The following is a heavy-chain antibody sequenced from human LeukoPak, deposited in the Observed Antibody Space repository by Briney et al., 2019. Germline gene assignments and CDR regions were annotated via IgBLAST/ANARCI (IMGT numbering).Heavy chain of an antibody. Sequence: PSETLSLTCTVSGGSISSSSYYWGWIRQPPGKGLEWIGSIYYSGSTYYNPSLKSRVTISVDTFNDQFSLKLSSVTAANTAVYYCARVVMWGYDSEAFDYWGQGTLVTVSS. CDR3: ARVVMWGYDSEAFDY. D-gene: IGHD5-12*01. V-gene: IGHV4-39*01. CDR1: GGSISSSSYY. J-gene: IGHJ4*02. CDR2: IYYSGST.